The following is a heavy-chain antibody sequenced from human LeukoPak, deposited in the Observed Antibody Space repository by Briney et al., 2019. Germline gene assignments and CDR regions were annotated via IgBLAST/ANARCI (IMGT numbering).Heavy chain of an antibody. J-gene: IGHJ4*02. V-gene: IGHV4-31*03. CDR1: GGSISSGGYY. CDR3: ARAPGGNSRLDY. D-gene: IGHD4-23*01. CDR2: ISYSGST. Sequence: SETLSLTCTVSGGSISSGGYYWSWVRQHPGKGLEWIGHISYSGSTYYNPSPESRVVMSIDVSQNQFSLMVSSLTAADTAVYYCARAPGGNSRLDYWGQGTLVTVSS.